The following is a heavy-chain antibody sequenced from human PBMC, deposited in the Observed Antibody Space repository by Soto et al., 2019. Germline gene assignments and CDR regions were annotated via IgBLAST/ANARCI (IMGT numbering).Heavy chain of an antibody. D-gene: IGHD2-15*01. Sequence: QVQLQESGPGLVKPSQTLSLTCTVSGGSISSGGYYWSWIRQHPGKGLEWIGYIYYSGSTYYNPSLKSRVTVSVDTSKNQFSLKRSSVTAADTAVYYCARDHCSGGSCYSSNGMDVWGQGTTVTVSS. CDR2: IYYSGST. J-gene: IGHJ6*02. CDR1: GGSISSGGYY. V-gene: IGHV4-31*03. CDR3: ARDHCSGGSCYSSNGMDV.